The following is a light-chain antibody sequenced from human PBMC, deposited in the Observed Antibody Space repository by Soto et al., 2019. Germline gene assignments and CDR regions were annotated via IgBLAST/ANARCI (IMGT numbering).Light chain of an antibody. V-gene: IGKV1-12*01. CDR3: RLANSFPLT. CDR1: QGISRW. Sequence: DIQMTPSPSFVSASVGDRVTITCRASQGISRWLAWYQQRPGKAPELLIYGASSLQSGVPSRFSGSGSGTDFTLTISGLQPEDFSSYYCRLANSFPLTFGQGTRLEIK. CDR2: GAS. J-gene: IGKJ5*01.